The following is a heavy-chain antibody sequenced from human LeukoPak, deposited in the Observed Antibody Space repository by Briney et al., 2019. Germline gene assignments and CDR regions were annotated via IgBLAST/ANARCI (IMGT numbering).Heavy chain of an antibody. CDR1: GFTFTSSA. J-gene: IGHJ4*02. CDR2: IVVGSGNT. Sequence: GASVKVSCKASGFTFTSSAMQWVRQARGQRLEWIGWIVVGSGNTNYAQKFQERVTITRDMSTSTAYMELSSLRPEDTAVYYCAADLFYGGNSNRNDYWGQGTLVTVSS. V-gene: IGHV1-58*02. CDR3: AADLFYGGNSNRNDY. D-gene: IGHD4-17*01.